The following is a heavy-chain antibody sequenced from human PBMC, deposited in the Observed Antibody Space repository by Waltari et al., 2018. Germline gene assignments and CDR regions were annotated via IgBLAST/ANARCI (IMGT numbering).Heavy chain of an antibody. Sequence: KPSETLSLTCTVSGGSISSYYWSWIRQPPGKGLEWIGYIYYSGSTNYNPSLKSRVTISVDTSKNQFSLKLSSVTAADTAVYYCARDNAMVRGGGPGIFDYWGQGTLVTVSS. CDR3: ARDNAMVRGGGPGIFDY. J-gene: IGHJ4*02. D-gene: IGHD3-10*01. CDR2: IYYSGST. CDR1: GGSISSYY. V-gene: IGHV4-59*01.